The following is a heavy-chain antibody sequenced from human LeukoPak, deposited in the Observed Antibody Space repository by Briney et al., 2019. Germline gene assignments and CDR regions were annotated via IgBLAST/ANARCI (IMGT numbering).Heavy chain of an antibody. V-gene: IGHV1-46*01. Sequence: ASVKVSCKASGYIFTNYYMHWVRQAPGQGLEWLGIINPSGGSTTYAHKFQGRVTMTSDMSTDTAYMELSSLISEDTAVYYCTRVPGLTNFYCYMDVWGKGTTVTVSS. CDR1: GYIFTNYY. J-gene: IGHJ6*03. CDR3: TRVPGLTNFYCYMDV. D-gene: IGHD4-11*01. CDR2: INPSGGST.